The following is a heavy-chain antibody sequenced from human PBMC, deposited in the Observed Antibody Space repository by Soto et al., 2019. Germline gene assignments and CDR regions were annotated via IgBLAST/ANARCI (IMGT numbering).Heavy chain of an antibody. Sequence: GGSLRLSCAASGFTFSSYAMHWVRQAPGKGLEWVAVISYDGSNKYYADSVKGRFTISRDNSKNTLYLQMNSLRAEDTDVYYCARKIRAGIVVVPVDADYWGQGTLVTVSS. D-gene: IGHD2-2*01. CDR1: GFTFSSYA. CDR3: ARKIRAGIVVVPVDADY. V-gene: IGHV3-30-3*01. CDR2: ISYDGSNK. J-gene: IGHJ4*02.